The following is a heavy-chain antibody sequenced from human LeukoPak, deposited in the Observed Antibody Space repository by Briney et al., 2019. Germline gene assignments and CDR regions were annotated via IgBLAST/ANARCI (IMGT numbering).Heavy chain of an antibody. CDR1: GYSFTSYG. V-gene: IGHV1-18*01. D-gene: IGHD3-10*01. CDR3: ARDRYYGSGSYSPGGFDY. CDR2: ISAYNGNT. J-gene: IGHJ4*02. Sequence: ASVRVSCKASGYSFTSYGLRWVRQAPGQGLEWIGWISAYNGNTNYAQKLQGRVTMTTDTSTTTAYMELRSLRPDDTAVYYCARDRYYGSGSYSPGGFDYWGQGTLVTVSS.